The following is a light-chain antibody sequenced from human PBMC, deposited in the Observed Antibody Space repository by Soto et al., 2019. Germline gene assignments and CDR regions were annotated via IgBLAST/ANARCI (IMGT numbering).Light chain of an antibody. J-gene: IGKJ5*01. CDR1: QGISSA. Sequence: AIQLTQSPSSLSASLGDRVTFTFRASQGISSALAWYQQKPGKAPKVMIYDASSLASGVPSRFSGSGSGTDFTLTISSLQPEDFATYYCQQFNNYPITFGQGTRLEIK. CDR3: QQFNNYPIT. CDR2: DAS. V-gene: IGKV1D-13*01.